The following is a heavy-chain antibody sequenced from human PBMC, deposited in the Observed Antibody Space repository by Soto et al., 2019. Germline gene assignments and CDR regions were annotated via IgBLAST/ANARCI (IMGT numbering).Heavy chain of an antibody. CDR2: ISSSSSYT. V-gene: IGHV3-11*06. D-gene: IGHD1-26*01. Sequence: PGGSLRLSCAASGFTFSDYYMSWIRQAPGKGLEWVSYISSSSSYTNYADSVKGRFTISRDNAKNSLYLQMNSLRAEDTAVYYCARDQWELPAYYYYGMDVWGQGTTVTVSS. CDR1: GFTFSDYY. J-gene: IGHJ6*02. CDR3: ARDQWELPAYYYYGMDV.